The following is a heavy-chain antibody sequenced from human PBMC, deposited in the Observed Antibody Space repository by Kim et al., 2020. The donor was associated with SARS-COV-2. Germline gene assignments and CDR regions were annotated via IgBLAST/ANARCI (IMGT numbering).Heavy chain of an antibody. CDR3: ARGRVGDSSGYLTPGFDY. J-gene: IGHJ4*02. Sequence: SETLSLTCAVYGGSFSGYYWSWIRQPPGKGLEWIGEINHSGSTNYNPSLKSRVTISVDTSKNQFSLKLSSVTAADTAVYYCARGRVGDSSGYLTPGFDYWGQGTLVTVSS. V-gene: IGHV4-34*01. CDR2: INHSGST. D-gene: IGHD3-22*01. CDR1: GGSFSGYY.